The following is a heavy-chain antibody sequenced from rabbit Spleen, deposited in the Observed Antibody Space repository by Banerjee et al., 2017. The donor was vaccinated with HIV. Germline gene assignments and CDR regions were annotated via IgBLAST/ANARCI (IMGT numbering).Heavy chain of an antibody. CDR1: GFDFSSDYY. V-gene: IGHV1S45*01. D-gene: IGHD1-1*01. CDR3: AREDVGGSVSL. Sequence: QQQLEESGGGLVKPGGTLTLTCKASGFDFSSDYYMCWVRQAPGKGLECIACIYGGSSGSTYYASWAKGRFTISKTSSTTVTLQMTSLTAADTATYFCAREDVGGSVSLWGQGTLVTVS. J-gene: IGHJ3*01. CDR2: IYGGSSGST.